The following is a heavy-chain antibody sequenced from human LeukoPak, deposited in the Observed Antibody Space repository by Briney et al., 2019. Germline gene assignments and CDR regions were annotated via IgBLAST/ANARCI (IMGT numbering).Heavy chain of an antibody. V-gene: IGHV4-39*07. CDR1: GGSISSSSYY. CDR3: ARDPGDYYYDSSGYFDY. Sequence: SETLSLTCTVSGGSISSSSYYWGWIRQPPGKGLEWIGSIYYSGSTNYNPSLKSRVTISVDTSKNQFSLKLSSVTAADTAVYYCARDPGDYYYDSSGYFDYWGQGTLVTVSS. D-gene: IGHD3-22*01. CDR2: IYYSGST. J-gene: IGHJ4*02.